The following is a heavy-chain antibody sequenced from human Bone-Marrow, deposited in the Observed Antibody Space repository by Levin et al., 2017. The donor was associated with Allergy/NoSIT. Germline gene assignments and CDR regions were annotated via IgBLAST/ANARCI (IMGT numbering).Heavy chain of an antibody. Sequence: GGSLRLSCAASGFNFDDYAMHWVRQVPGKGLEWVSGISWNSDDRGYGGSVKGRFTISRDNARNSLYLQMNSLRPEDTALYYCGKDIRRHMVTASPGALDIWGQGTTVIVSS. V-gene: IGHV3-9*01. D-gene: IGHD2-21*01. J-gene: IGHJ3*02. CDR3: GKDIRRHMVTASPGALDI. CDR1: GFNFDDYA. CDR2: ISWNSDDR.